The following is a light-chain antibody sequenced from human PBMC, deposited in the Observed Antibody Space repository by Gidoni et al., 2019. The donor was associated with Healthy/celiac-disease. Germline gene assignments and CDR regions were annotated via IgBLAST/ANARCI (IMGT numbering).Light chain of an antibody. CDR1: QSISSY. CDR3: QQSYSTLGT. J-gene: IGKJ4*01. Sequence: DIQMTQSPSSLSASVGDRVTITCRASQSISSYLNWYQQKPGKAPKPLIYAASSLQSGVPSRFSGSGSGTDFTLTISSLQPEDFATYYCQQSYSTLGTFXGXTKVEIK. CDR2: AAS. V-gene: IGKV1-39*01.